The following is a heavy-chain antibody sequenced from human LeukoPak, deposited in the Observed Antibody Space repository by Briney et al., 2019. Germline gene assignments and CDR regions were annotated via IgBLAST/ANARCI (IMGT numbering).Heavy chain of an antibody. CDR1: GGSFSGYY. J-gene: IGHJ6*03. D-gene: IGHD6-13*01. Sequence: SETLSLTCAVYGGSFSGYYWSWIRQPPGKGLEWIGEINHSGSTNYNPSLKSRVTISVDTSKNQFSLKLSSVTAADTAVYYCARGTGVDSSSWYRDYYYYYMGVWGKGTTVTISS. CDR2: INHSGST. V-gene: IGHV4-34*01. CDR3: ARGTGVDSSSWYRDYYYYYMGV.